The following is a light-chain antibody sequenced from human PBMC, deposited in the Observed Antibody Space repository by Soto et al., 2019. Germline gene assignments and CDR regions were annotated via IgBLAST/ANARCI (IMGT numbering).Light chain of an antibody. Sequence: EIVLTQPPGTLSLSPGERATLSCRASQSVSSSYLTWYQQKPGQAPRVLVYGSSRRATGIPDRFSGSGSGTDFTLTISRLEPEDFAVYYCQQYGRSPGYTFGQGTKLEIK. CDR1: QSVSSSY. CDR3: QQYGRSPGYT. V-gene: IGKV3-20*01. CDR2: GSS. J-gene: IGKJ2*01.